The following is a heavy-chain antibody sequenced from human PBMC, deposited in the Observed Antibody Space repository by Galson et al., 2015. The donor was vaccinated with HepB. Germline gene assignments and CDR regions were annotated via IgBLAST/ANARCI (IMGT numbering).Heavy chain of an antibody. V-gene: IGHV4-39*07. CDR3: ARVIDNSGWNRSPANFDS. J-gene: IGHJ4*02. CDR2: VYYSGST. D-gene: IGHD6-19*01. Sequence: TLSLTCTVSGGSINSRYYYWGWIRQPPGKGLEWIGNVYYSGSTYYNPSLKSRVTISIDTSKNQFSLKMRSVTAADTAVYYCARVIDNSGWNRSPANFDSWGQGTLVIVSS. CDR1: GGSINSRYYY.